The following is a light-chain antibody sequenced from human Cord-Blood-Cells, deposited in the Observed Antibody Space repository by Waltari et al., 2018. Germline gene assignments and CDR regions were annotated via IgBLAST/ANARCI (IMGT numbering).Light chain of an antibody. Sequence: SYELTQPPSVSVSPGQTVSITCSGDKLGDKYACWYQQKPGQSTVLVIYQDSKRPSGIPERFSGSNSGNTATLTISGTQAMDEADYYCQAWDSSTVVFGGGTKLTVL. CDR2: QDS. CDR1: KLGDKY. CDR3: QAWDSSTVV. J-gene: IGLJ2*01. V-gene: IGLV3-1*01.